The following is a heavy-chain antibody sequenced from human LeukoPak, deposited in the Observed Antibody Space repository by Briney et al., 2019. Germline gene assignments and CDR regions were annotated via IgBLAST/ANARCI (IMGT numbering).Heavy chain of an antibody. D-gene: IGHD3-22*01. CDR2: IIPIFGTA. J-gene: IGHJ2*01. CDR1: GGTFSSYA. Sequence: SVKVSCKXSGGTFSSYAISWVRQAPGQGLEWMGVIIPIFGTANYAQKFQGRVTITTDESTSTAYMELSSLRSEDTAVYYCASPYYYDSSGYQRAHWYFDLWGRGTLVTVSS. V-gene: IGHV1-69*05. CDR3: ASPYYYDSSGYQRAHWYFDL.